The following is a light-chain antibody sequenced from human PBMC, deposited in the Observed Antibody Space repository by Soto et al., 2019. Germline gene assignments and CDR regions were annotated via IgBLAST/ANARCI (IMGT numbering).Light chain of an antibody. V-gene: IGLV2-8*01. CDR2: EVS. Sequence: QSALTQPPSASGSPGQSVTISCTGTSSDVGGYDYVSWYQQHPGKAPKLMIYEVSKRPSGVPHRFSGSKSGNTASLTVSGLQAEDEADYYCSSHGGTNNVHVFGTGTKLTVL. J-gene: IGLJ1*01. CDR1: SSDVGGYDY. CDR3: SSHGGTNNVHV.